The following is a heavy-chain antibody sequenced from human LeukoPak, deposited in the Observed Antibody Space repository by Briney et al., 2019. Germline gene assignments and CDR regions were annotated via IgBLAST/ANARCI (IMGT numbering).Heavy chain of an antibody. V-gene: IGHV1-69*06. CDR3: ARDTPVGGSYYYYYMDV. CDR2: IIPIFGTA. Sequence: SVKVSCKASGGTFSSYAISWVRQAPGQGLEWMGRIIPIFGTANYAQKFQGRVTITADKSTSTAYMELSSLRSEDTAVYYCARDTPVGGSYYYYYMDVWGKGTTVTVSS. D-gene: IGHD3-16*01. CDR1: GGTFSSYA. J-gene: IGHJ6*03.